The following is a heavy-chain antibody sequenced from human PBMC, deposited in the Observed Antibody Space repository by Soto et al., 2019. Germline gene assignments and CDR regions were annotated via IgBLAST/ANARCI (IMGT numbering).Heavy chain of an antibody. J-gene: IGHJ4*02. CDR1: GGSISSGDYY. Sequence: SETLSLTCTVSGGSISSGDYYWSWIRQPPGKGLEWIGYIYYSGSTYYNPSLKSRVTISVDTSKNQFSLKLSSVTAADTAVYYCAREGSEYYFDYWGQGTLVTVSS. V-gene: IGHV4-30-4*01. CDR2: IYYSGST. CDR3: AREGSEYYFDY.